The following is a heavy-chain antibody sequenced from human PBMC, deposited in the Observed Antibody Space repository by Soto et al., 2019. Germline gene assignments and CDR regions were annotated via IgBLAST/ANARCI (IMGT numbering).Heavy chain of an antibody. J-gene: IGHJ4*02. D-gene: IGHD3-3*01. Sequence: GQSLKISCKGSGYNFAGYWIAWVLQMPGKGLELMGSIYPSDSDTRYRPSFQGQVTISADKSISSAYLQWSSLRASDTAMHYCARAGVSTRTFDSWGQGTPVTVSS. V-gene: IGHV5-51*01. CDR1: GYNFAGYW. CDR3: ARAGVSTRTFDS. CDR2: IYPSDSDT.